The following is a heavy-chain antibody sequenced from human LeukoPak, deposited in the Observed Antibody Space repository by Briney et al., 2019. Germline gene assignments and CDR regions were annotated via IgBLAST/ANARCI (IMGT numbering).Heavy chain of an antibody. Sequence: PGGSLRLSCAASGFTFSDYYMSWIRQAPGKGLEWVSSISSSSSYIYYADSVKGRFTISRDNAKNSLYLQMNSLRAEDTAVYYCARDGLYLGGYESSPGAPNFDYWGQGTLVTVSS. CDR3: ARDGLYLGGYESSPGAPNFDY. V-gene: IGHV3-11*06. J-gene: IGHJ4*02. CDR2: ISSSSSYI. D-gene: IGHD3-16*01. CDR1: GFTFSDYY.